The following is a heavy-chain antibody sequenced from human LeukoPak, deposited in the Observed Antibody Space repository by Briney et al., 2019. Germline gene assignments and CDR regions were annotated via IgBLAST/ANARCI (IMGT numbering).Heavy chain of an antibody. D-gene: IGHD4-17*01. J-gene: IGHJ4*02. Sequence: GGSLRLSCAASGFTFSSSAMSWVRQAPGKGLEWVSAIVGGGGSTYYADSMKGRFTISRDNSKNTLYLQMNSLRAEDTAVYYCAKEVGGEGDCFDYWGQGTLVTVSS. CDR3: AKEVGGEGDCFDY. CDR2: IVGGGGST. V-gene: IGHV3-23*01. CDR1: GFTFSSSA.